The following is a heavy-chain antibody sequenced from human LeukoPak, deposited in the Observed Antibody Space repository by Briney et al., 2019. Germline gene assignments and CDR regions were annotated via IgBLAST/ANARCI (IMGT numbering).Heavy chain of an antibody. Sequence: GGSLRLSCAASGFTFSAYSMNWVRQAPGKGLEWVSSISSSSTYIYYADSVRGRFTISRDNAKNSLYLQMNSLRAEDTAVYYCARDPPGSYYGSYWGQGTLVTVSS. CDR2: ISSSSTYI. D-gene: IGHD1-26*01. J-gene: IGHJ4*02. CDR3: ARDPPGSYYGSY. V-gene: IGHV3-21*01. CDR1: GFTFSAYS.